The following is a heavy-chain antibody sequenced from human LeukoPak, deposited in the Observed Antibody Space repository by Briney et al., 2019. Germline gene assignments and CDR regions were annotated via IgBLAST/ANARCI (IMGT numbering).Heavy chain of an antibody. CDR1: GGSISGYY. CDR2: IYYSGTT. Sequence: PSETLSLTCTVSGGSISGYYWSWIRQPPGKRLEWIGYIYYSGTTNYNPSLKSRVAMSVDTSKNQFSLRLSSVAAADTAVFYCARHGFYDSSGYYPLDYWAREPWSPSPQ. CDR3: ARHGFYDSSGYYPLDY. D-gene: IGHD3-22*01. V-gene: IGHV4-59*08. J-gene: IGHJ4*02.